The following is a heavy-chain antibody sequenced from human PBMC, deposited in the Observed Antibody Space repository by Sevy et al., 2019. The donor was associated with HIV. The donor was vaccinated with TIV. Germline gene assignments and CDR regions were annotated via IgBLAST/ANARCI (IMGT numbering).Heavy chain of an antibody. D-gene: IGHD6-13*01. CDR2: IVVGSGNT. Sequence: ASVKVSCKASGFTFTSSAVQWVRQARGQRLEWIGWIVVGSGNTNYAQKFQERVTITRDMSTSTAYMGLSSLRSEDTAVYYCAARGGGYSSSWYDLSLDYWGQGTLVTVSS. V-gene: IGHV1-58*01. CDR1: GFTFTSSA. J-gene: IGHJ4*02. CDR3: AARGGGYSSSWYDLSLDY.